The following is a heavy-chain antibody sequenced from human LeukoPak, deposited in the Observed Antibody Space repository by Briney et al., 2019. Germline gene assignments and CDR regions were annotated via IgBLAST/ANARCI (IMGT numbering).Heavy chain of an antibody. D-gene: IGHD3-3*01. Sequence: GGSLRLSCAASGFTFSSYSMNWVRQAPGKGLEWVSSISSSSSYIYYADSVKGRFTISRDNAKNSLYLQMNSLRAEDTAVYYCARGPIFGVVIPNLDAFDIWGQGTMVTVSS. J-gene: IGHJ3*02. CDR2: ISSSSSYI. V-gene: IGHV3-21*01. CDR3: ARGPIFGVVIPNLDAFDI. CDR1: GFTFSSYS.